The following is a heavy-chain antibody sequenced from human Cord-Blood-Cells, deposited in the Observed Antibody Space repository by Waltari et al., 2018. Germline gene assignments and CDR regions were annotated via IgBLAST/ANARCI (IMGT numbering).Heavy chain of an antibody. D-gene: IGHD3-3*01. Sequence: QVQLQESGPGLVKPSGTLSLTCAVSGGSISSSNWWSWVRQPPGKGLEWIGEIYHRGSTNYNPSLKSRVTISVDKSKNQFSLKLSSVTAADTAVYYCARTVWSLRFKNPFDPWGQGTLVTVSS. CDR2: IYHRGST. CDR3: ARTVWSLRFKNPFDP. J-gene: IGHJ5*02. CDR1: GGSISSSNW. V-gene: IGHV4-4*02.